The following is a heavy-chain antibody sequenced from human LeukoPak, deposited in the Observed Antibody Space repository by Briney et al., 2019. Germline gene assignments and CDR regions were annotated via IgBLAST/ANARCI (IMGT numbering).Heavy chain of an antibody. Sequence: GGSLRLSCVASGFTFSTYAMNWIRQAPGKGLEWVAAIYNSGSTYYADSVKGRFTISRDNSKNTMYLQMNSLKGEDTAVYYCARRSNPPGRIDHWGQGTLVTVSS. CDR3: ARRSNPPGRIDH. CDR2: IYNSGST. J-gene: IGHJ4*02. D-gene: IGHD1-14*01. V-gene: IGHV3-66*04. CDR1: GFTFSTYA.